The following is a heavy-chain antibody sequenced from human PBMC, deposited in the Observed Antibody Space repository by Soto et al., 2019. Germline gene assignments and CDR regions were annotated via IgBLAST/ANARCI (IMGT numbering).Heavy chain of an antibody. J-gene: IGHJ4*02. CDR1: GYTFTSYA. D-gene: IGHD3-9*01. CDR2: INAGNGNT. V-gene: IGHV1-3*01. Sequence: ASVKVSCKASGYTFTSYAMHWVRQAPGQRLEWLGWINAGNGNTKYSQKFQGRVTITRDTSASTAYMELSSLRSEDTAVYYCAKPQSNSDWFEPPHFDYWGQGTLVTVSS. CDR3: AKPQSNSDWFEPPHFDY.